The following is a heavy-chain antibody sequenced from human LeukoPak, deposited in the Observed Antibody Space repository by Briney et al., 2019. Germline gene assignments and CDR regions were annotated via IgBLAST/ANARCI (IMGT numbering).Heavy chain of an antibody. CDR1: GFTFSSYS. CDR2: ISSSSSYI. D-gene: IGHD2-2*01. J-gene: IGHJ4*02. Sequence: GGSLRLSCAASGFTFSSYSMNWVRQAPGKGLEWVSSISSSSSYIYYADSVKGRFTISRDNAKNSLYLQMNSLRAEDTAVYYCARDPEDIVVVPAAIADTTLSFDYWGQGTLVTVSS. V-gene: IGHV3-21*01. CDR3: ARDPEDIVVVPAAIADTTLSFDY.